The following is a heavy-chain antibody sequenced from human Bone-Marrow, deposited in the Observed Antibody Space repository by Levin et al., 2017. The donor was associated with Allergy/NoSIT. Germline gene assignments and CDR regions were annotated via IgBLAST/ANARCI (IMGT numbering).Heavy chain of an antibody. CDR2: INTDTGNP. D-gene: IGHD4-17*01. CDR1: GYTFTNYA. V-gene: IGHV7-4-1*02. Sequence: EASVKVSCKASGYTFTNYAINWVRQAPGQGLEWMGWINTDTGNPTYAQAFTGRFVFSLDTSVSTAFLQISSLTAADTAVYYCARGPFYGDSVSWGQGTLVTVSS. CDR3: ARGPFYGDSVS. J-gene: IGHJ5*02.